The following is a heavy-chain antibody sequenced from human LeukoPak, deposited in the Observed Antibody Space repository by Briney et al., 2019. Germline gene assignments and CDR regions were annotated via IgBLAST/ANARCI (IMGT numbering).Heavy chain of an antibody. D-gene: IGHD3-3*01. J-gene: IGHJ4*02. CDR2: INHSGST. CDR1: GGSFSSYY. Sequence: SETLSLTCAVYGGSFSSYYWSWIRQPPGKGLEWIGEINHSGSTNYNPSLKSRVTISVDTSKNQFSLKLSSVTAADTAVYYCARGLSGLRFLEWLLYFDYWGQGTLVTVS. V-gene: IGHV4-34*01. CDR3: ARGLSGLRFLEWLLYFDY.